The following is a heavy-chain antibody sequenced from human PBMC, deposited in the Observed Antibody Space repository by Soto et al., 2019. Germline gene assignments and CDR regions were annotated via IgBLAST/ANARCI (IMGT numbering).Heavy chain of an antibody. CDR3: ARDYCTNGVCKGYMDV. V-gene: IGHV3-48*01. CDR1: GFTFSSYS. Sequence: HPGGSLRLSCAASGFTFSSYSMNWVRQAPGKGLEWVSYISSSSSTIYYADSVKGRFTISRDNAKNSLYLQMNSLRAEDTAVYYCARDYCTNGVCKGYMDVWGKGTTVTVAS. J-gene: IGHJ6*03. CDR2: ISSSSSTI. D-gene: IGHD2-8*01.